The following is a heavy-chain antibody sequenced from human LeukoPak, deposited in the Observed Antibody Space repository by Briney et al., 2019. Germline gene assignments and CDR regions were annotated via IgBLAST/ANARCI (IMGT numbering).Heavy chain of an antibody. CDR1: GFTFTTFW. CDR3: AKSPGSRSYPHYFDY. CDR2: ISSSGGST. D-gene: IGHD3-10*01. V-gene: IGHV3-23*01. Sequence: AGGSLRLSCATSGFTFTTFWMHWVRQAPGKGLEWVSVISSSGGSTYYADSVKGRFTISRDNSRDTLYLQMNSLRAEDTAVYYCAKSPGSRSYPHYFDYWGQGTLVTVSS. J-gene: IGHJ4*02.